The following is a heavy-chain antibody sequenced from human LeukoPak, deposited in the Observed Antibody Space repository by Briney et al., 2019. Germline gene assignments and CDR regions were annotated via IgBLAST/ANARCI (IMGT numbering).Heavy chain of an antibody. D-gene: IGHD1-26*01. CDR1: GYTFTSYD. CDR3: ARDLRIVSGSYLDY. V-gene: IGHV1-8*01. CDR2: MNPNSGNT. J-gene: IGHJ4*02. Sequence: GASVKVSCKASGYTFTSYDINWVRQATGQGLEWMGWMNPNSGNTGYAQKFQGRVTMTRNTSISTAYMELNSLRAEDTAIYYCARDLRIVSGSYLDYWGQGTLVTVSS.